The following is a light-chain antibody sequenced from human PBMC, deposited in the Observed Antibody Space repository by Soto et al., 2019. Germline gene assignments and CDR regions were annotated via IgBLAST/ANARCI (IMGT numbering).Light chain of an antibody. J-gene: IGKJ5*01. V-gene: IGKV1-39*01. CDR1: QIIGSH. Sequence: DIQVTQSPSSLSASVGDRVTITCRASQIIGSHLNWYQQRSGEAPKLLIYGALSLASGVPSRFSATESGTDFTLTISSLQPEDFATYYCQQSYGIPPTFGQGTRLENK. CDR3: QQSYGIPPT. CDR2: GAL.